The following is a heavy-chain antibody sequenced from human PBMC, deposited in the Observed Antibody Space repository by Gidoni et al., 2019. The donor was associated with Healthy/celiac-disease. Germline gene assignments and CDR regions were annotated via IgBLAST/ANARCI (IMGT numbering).Heavy chain of an antibody. J-gene: IGHJ4*02. CDR2: ISWNSGSI. CDR1: GFTFDDYA. Sequence: EVQLVESGGGLVQPGRSLRLSCAASGFTFDDYAMHWVSGISWNSGSIGYADSVKGRFTISRDNAKNSLYLQMNSLRAEDTALYYCAKDPLGYPFGGGCVDYWGQGTLVTVSS. D-gene: IGHD3-16*01. CDR3: AKDPLGYPFGGGCVDY. V-gene: IGHV3-9*01.